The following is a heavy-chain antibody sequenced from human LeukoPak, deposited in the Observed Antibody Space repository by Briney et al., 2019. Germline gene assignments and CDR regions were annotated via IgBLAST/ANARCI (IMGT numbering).Heavy chain of an antibody. V-gene: IGHV1-2*02. CDR3: ARWDTTVPTLDY. CDR1: GYTFTGYY. D-gene: IGHD1-1*01. Sequence: ASVKVSCKASGYTFTGYYIHWVRQAPGQGLEWMGWLNPNSGGTNYPQKFQGRVTMTRDTSISTAYVELSRLRPDDTAVYYCARWDTTVPTLDYWGQGTLVTVSS. J-gene: IGHJ4*02. CDR2: LNPNSGGT.